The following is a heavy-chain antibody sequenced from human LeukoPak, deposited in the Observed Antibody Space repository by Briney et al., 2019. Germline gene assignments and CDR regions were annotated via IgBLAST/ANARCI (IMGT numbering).Heavy chain of an antibody. Sequence: ASVKVSCKTSGYTFTRYAISWVRQAPGQGLEWMEWISGCNGYTNYAQKLQGRVTLTTDTSTGTAYMELRSLRSDDTAVYYCARAVRLYDILTGLIDYWGQGTLVTVSS. CDR2: ISGCNGYT. CDR3: ARAVRLYDILTGLIDY. CDR1: GYTFTRYA. V-gene: IGHV1-18*01. J-gene: IGHJ4*02. D-gene: IGHD3-9*01.